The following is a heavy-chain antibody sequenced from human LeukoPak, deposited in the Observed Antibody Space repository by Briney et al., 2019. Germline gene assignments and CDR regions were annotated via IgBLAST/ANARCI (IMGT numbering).Heavy chain of an antibody. CDR1: GFTFSSSA. D-gene: IGHD6-19*01. Sequence: GGSLRLSCAASGFTFSSSAMGWVRQAPGKGLDWVSAISAGGDNTYYADSVKGRFTISRDNAKNSLYLQMNSLRAEDTAVYYCAKYQRQWLPKGGFDYWGQGTLVTVSS. J-gene: IGHJ4*02. V-gene: IGHV3-23*01. CDR2: ISAGGDNT. CDR3: AKYQRQWLPKGGFDY.